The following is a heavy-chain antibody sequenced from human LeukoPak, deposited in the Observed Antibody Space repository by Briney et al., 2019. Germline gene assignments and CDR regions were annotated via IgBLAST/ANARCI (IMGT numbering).Heavy chain of an antibody. CDR3: ASSAGGVDVVAVVASIPYYYYYMDV. D-gene: IGHD2-15*01. CDR1: GGTFSSYA. J-gene: IGHJ6*03. CDR2: IIPIFGTA. Sequence: WASVTVSCKASGGTFSSYAISWVRQAPGQGLEWMGGIIPIFGTANYAQKFQGRVTITADESTRTAYMELSSLRSEDTALYYCASSAGGVDVVAVVASIPYYYYYMDVWGRGTAVTISS. V-gene: IGHV1-69*13.